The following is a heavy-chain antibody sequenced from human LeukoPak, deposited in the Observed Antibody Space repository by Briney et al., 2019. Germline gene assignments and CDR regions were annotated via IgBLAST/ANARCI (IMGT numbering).Heavy chain of an antibody. D-gene: IGHD3-3*01. CDR3: ARGPGVVQYYYYYYMDV. Sequence: GGSVKVSCKASGDTFTSYNMHWGRQAPGQGLEWRGIINPSGGSTSYAQKFQGRVTMSRDMSTSTLYMELSSLRSEDTAVYYCARGPGVVQYYYYYYMDVWGKGTTVTVSS. CDR2: INPSGGST. CDR1: GDTFTSYN. V-gene: IGHV1-46*01. J-gene: IGHJ6*03.